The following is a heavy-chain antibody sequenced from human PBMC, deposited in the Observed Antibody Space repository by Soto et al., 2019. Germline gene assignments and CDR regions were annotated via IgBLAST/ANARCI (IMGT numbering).Heavy chain of an antibody. CDR1: GFSFSSYA. D-gene: IGHD3-3*01. CDR2: IGGRGGST. Sequence: PGGSLRLSCAASGFSFSSYAISWVRQAPGKGLEWVSSIGGRGGSTYYADSVKGRFTISRDNSKNTVYLQMNSLRVEDTAVYYCAKQGDYDFWSSSNNWLDPWGQGPLVTVSS. J-gene: IGHJ5*02. CDR3: AKQGDYDFWSSSNNWLDP. V-gene: IGHV3-23*01.